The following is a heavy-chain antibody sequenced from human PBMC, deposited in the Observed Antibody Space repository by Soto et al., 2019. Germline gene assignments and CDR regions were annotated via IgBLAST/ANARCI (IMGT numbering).Heavy chain of an antibody. CDR2: ISGDDGSA. J-gene: IGHJ4*02. D-gene: IGHD2-15*01. CDR1: VFTFSSSA. V-gene: IGHV3-23*01. Sequence: HPGGSLRLSCAASVFTFSSSAMNWVRQAPGKGLEWVSVISGDDGSAYYAGSVKGRFTISRDISKNTLYLQMNSLRAEDTAAYFCAKGSGGSSYSAFAYWGQGTLVTVSS. CDR3: AKGSGGSSYSAFAY.